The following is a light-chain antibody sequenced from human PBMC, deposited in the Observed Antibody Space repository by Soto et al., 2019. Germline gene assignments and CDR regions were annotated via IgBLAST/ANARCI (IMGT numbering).Light chain of an antibody. J-gene: IGLJ3*02. V-gene: IGLV2-14*01. CDR3: GSYSNTKPRV. CDR2: GVN. Sequence: QSALTQPASVSGSPGQSITISCTGTSSDIGGYDYVSWYQQYPGKGPKLIIFGVNNRPSGVSYRFSGSKSGNTASLIISGLQAEDEADYYCGSYSNTKPRVFGGGTKVTVL. CDR1: SSDIGGYDY.